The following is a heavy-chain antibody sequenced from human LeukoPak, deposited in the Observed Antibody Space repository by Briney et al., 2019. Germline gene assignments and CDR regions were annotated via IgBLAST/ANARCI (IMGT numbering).Heavy chain of an antibody. D-gene: IGHD3-16*02. Sequence: GGSISXXYWSWLRQPAGKGLXWXGRXYTSGSTNYNPSLKRRVTMSVETYKKQFSLKLSSVTAADTAVYYCARVRYDYVWGSYPYFDYWGQGTLVTVSS. CDR3: ARVRYDYVWGSYPYFDY. CDR2: XYTSGST. CDR1: GGSISXXY. J-gene: IGHJ4*02. V-gene: IGHV4-4*07.